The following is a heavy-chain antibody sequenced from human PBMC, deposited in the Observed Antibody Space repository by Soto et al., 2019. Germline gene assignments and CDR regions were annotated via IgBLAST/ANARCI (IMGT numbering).Heavy chain of an antibody. CDR2: ISGSGGST. CDR1: GFTFSSYA. CDR3: ARKIPSFFTIPAGGYYPHMDV. D-gene: IGHD3-3*01. Sequence: PGGSLRLSCAASGFTFSSYAMSWVRQAPGKGLEWVSAISGSGGSTYYADSVKGRFTISRDNSKNTLYLQMNSLRADDTAVYYCARKIPSFFTIPAGGYYPHMDVWGKGTTVTVSS. J-gene: IGHJ6*03. V-gene: IGHV3-23*01.